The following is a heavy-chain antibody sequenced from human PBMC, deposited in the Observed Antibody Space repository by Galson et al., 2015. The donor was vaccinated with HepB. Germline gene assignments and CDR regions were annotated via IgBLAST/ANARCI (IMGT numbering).Heavy chain of an antibody. D-gene: IGHD2-21*01. CDR2: INTNGRST. CDR1: GFTFSSYV. Sequence: SLRLSCAASGFTFSSYVMYWVRQAPGKGLEYVSAINTNGRSTYYADSVKGRFTIFRDNAKNTLYLQMSTLRAEDTGVYYCVKGVRSDSYYYNMDVWGQGTTVAVSS. J-gene: IGHJ6*02. V-gene: IGHV3-64D*06. CDR3: VKGVRSDSYYYNMDV.